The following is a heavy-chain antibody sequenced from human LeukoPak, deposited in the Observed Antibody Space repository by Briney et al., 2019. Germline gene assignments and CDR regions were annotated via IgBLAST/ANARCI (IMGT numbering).Heavy chain of an antibody. J-gene: IGHJ4*02. CDR1: GGSTSSSSYY. D-gene: IGHD4-11*01. CDR2: IYYSGSM. V-gene: IGHV4-39*01. Sequence: SETLSLTCTVSGGSTSSSSYYWVWIRQPPGKGLEWIGSIYYSGSMYYNPSLKSRVTISVDTSKNQFSLKLSPVTAADTAVYYCARLGVTFDYWGQGTLVTVSS. CDR3: ARLGVTFDY.